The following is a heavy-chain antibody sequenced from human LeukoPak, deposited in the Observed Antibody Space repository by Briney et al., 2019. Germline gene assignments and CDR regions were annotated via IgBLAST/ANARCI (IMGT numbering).Heavy chain of an antibody. Sequence: SQTLSLTCTVSGGSISSGGYYWSWIRQPPGKGLEWIGYIYHSGSTYYNPSLKSRVTISVDRSKNQFSLKLSSVTAADTAVYYCARHPILYYDFWSGSGRASWFDPWGQGTLVTVSS. CDR2: IYHSGST. CDR3: ARHPILYYDFWSGSGRASWFDP. D-gene: IGHD3-3*01. CDR1: GGSISSGGYY. J-gene: IGHJ5*02. V-gene: IGHV4-30-2*01.